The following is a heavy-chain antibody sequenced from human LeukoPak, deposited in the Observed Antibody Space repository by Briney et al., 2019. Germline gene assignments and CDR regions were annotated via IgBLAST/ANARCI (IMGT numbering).Heavy chain of an antibody. CDR2: IYHSGST. CDR3: ARSGGGVIHPRGWFDR. D-gene: IGHD3-16*01. V-gene: IGHV4-30-2*01. J-gene: IGHJ5*02. CDR1: GRPISSGGYS. Sequence: KSSDTLSLTCAVSGRPISSGGYSGRWIRQPPGKGLEWIGYIYHSGSTYYNPSLKSRVTISVGRSKNQFSLKLSSVTAADTAVYYCARSGGGVIHPRGWFDRWGQGTLVTVSS.